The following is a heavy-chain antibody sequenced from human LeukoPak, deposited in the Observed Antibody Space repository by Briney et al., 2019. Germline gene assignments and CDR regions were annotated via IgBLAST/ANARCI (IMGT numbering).Heavy chain of an antibody. CDR3: ARVFYGYSGYVDFDY. J-gene: IGHJ4*02. CDR1: GYSFSNYG. D-gene: IGHD5-12*01. CDR2: MNPNSGNT. V-gene: IGHV1-8*02. Sequence: ASVKVSCKASGYSFSNYGINWVRQAPGQGLQWMGWMNPNSGNTGYAQKFQGRVTMTRNTSISTAYMELSSLRSEDTAVYYCARVFYGYSGYVDFDYWGQGTLVTVSS.